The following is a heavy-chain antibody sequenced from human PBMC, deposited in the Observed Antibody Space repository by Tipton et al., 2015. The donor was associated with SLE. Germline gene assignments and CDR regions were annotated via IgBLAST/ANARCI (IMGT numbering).Heavy chain of an antibody. CDR3: ARGEYYVNDAFDI. D-gene: IGHD3-10*02. V-gene: IGHV3-30*04. CDR2: ISYDGSNK. Sequence: QVQLVQSGGGVVQPGRSLRLSCAASGFTFSSYAMHWVRQAPGKGLGWVAVISYDGSNKYYADSVKGRFTISRDNSKNTLYLQMNSLRAEDTAVYYCARGEYYVNDAFDIWGQGTMVTVSS. J-gene: IGHJ3*02. CDR1: GFTFSSYA.